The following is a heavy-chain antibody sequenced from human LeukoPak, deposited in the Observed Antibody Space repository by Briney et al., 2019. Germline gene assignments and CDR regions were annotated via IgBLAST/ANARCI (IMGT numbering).Heavy chain of an antibody. CDR2: IYPSGST. CDR1: GGSISSGNW. V-gene: IGHV4-4*02. Sequence: SETLSLTCAVFGGSISSGNWWSWVRQPPGKGLEWIGEIYPSGSTNYNPSLKSRVTISVDKSKNQFSLNLNSMSAADTAVYYCARNGAYNLDYWGQGTLVTVSS. D-gene: IGHD1-1*01. J-gene: IGHJ4*02. CDR3: ARNGAYNLDY.